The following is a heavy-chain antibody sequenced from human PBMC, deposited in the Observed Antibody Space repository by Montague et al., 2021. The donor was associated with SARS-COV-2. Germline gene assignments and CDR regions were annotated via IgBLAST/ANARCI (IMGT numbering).Heavy chain of an antibody. Sequence: SETLSLTCAVSGGSFSGHYWSWIRQPPGKGLQWIGDINYSGSINYNPSLKSRVTISVDTSKNQFSLKLSSVTAADTAVYYCARAVNFDWLLSFYNGMDVWGQGTPVTVSS. CDR1: GGSFSGHY. CDR2: INYSGSI. CDR3: ARAVNFDWLLSFYNGMDV. J-gene: IGHJ6*02. V-gene: IGHV4-59*11. D-gene: IGHD3-9*01.